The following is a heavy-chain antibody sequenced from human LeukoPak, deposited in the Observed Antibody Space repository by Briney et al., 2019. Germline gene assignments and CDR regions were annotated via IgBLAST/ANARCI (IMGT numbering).Heavy chain of an antibody. Sequence: PSQTLSLTCTVSGGSISSGGYYWSWIRQPPGKGLEWIGYIYHSGSTYYNPSLKSRVTILVNRSKNQNQFSLKLSSVTAADTAVYYCARCSAGTFDYWGQGTLVTVSS. CDR2: IYHSGST. D-gene: IGHD3-10*01. J-gene: IGHJ4*02. CDR3: ARCSAGTFDY. CDR1: GGSISSGGYY. V-gene: IGHV4-30-2*01.